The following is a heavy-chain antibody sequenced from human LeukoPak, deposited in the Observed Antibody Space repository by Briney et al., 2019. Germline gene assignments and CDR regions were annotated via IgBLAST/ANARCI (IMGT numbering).Heavy chain of an antibody. CDR3: ARGIAASGGFDP. J-gene: IGHJ5*02. D-gene: IGHD6-13*01. Sequence: SVKVSCKASGGTFSSYAISWVRQAPGQGLEWMGGIIPIFGTANYAQKFQGRVTITADESTSTAYMELSSLRSEDTAVYYCARGIAASGGFDPWGRGTLVTVSS. V-gene: IGHV1-69*13. CDR2: IIPIFGTA. CDR1: GGTFSSYA.